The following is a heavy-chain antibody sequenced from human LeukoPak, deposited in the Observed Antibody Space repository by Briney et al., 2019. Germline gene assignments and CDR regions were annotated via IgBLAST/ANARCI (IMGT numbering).Heavy chain of an antibody. Sequence: ASVKVSCKASGYTFTGYYMHWVRQAPGQGLEGMGRINPNSGGTNYAQKFQGRVTMTRDTSISTAYLELSRLRSDDTAVYYCARSLRYGSGSYYSDYWGQGTLVTVSS. CDR1: GYTFTGYY. CDR3: ARSLRYGSGSYYSDY. J-gene: IGHJ4*02. CDR2: INPNSGGT. V-gene: IGHV1-2*06. D-gene: IGHD3-10*01.